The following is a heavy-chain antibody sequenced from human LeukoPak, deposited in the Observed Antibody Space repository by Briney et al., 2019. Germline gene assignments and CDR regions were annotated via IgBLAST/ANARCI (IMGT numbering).Heavy chain of an antibody. J-gene: IGHJ4*02. CDR1: GGSFSGYY. Sequence: SETLSLTCAVYGGSFSGYYWSWIRQPPGKGLEWIGEINHSGSTNYNPSLKSRVTISVDTSKNQFSLKLSSVTAADTAVYYCARVGRYFDWLPTTPHRYFDYWGQGTLVTVSS. D-gene: IGHD3-9*01. CDR2: INHSGST. V-gene: IGHV4-34*01. CDR3: ARVGRYFDWLPTTPHRYFDY.